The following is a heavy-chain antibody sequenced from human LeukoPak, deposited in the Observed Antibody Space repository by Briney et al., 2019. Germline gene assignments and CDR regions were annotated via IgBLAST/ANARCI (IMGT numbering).Heavy chain of an antibody. CDR2: INHRGDT. CDR1: GGSFSAYY. Sequence: PSETLSLTCAVYGGSFSAYYWSWIGQSPGKGLGWIAEINHRGDTNYNPSVKSRVSISVDTSKNQFSLKVTSLTAADTAVYYCARGPTISETGYYWGQGTLVTVSS. CDR3: ARGPTISETGYY. V-gene: IGHV4-34*01. D-gene: IGHD1-1*01. J-gene: IGHJ4*02.